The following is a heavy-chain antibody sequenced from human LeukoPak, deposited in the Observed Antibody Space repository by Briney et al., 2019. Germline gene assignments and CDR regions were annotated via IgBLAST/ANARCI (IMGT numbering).Heavy chain of an antibody. Sequence: PSETLSLTCAVSGYSISSGYYWGWIRQPPGKGLEWIGSIYHSGSTYYNPSLKSRGTISVDTSKNQFSLKLSSVTAADTAVYYCARLGRGPRYYDFWSGYSLFDPWGQGTLVTVSS. CDR2: IYHSGST. J-gene: IGHJ5*02. CDR1: GYSISSGYY. V-gene: IGHV4-38-2*01. D-gene: IGHD3-3*01. CDR3: ARLGRGPRYYDFWSGYSLFDP.